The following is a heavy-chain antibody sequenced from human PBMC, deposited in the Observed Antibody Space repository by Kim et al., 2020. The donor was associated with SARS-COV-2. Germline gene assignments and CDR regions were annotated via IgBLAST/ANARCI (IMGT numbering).Heavy chain of an antibody. CDR3: AKRDGITMIVVVIDLHIDY. J-gene: IGHJ4*02. CDR2: ISGSGGST. D-gene: IGHD3-22*01. Sequence: GGSLRLSCAASGFTFSSYAMSWVRQAPGKGLEWVSAISGSGGSTYYADSVKGRFTISRDNSKNTLYLQMNSLRAEDTAVYYCAKRDGITMIVVVIDLHIDYWGQGTLVTVSS. CDR1: GFTFSSYA. V-gene: IGHV3-23*01.